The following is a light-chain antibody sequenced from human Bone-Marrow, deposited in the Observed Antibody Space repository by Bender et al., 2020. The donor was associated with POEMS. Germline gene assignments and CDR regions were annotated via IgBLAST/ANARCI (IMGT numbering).Light chain of an antibody. CDR3: SSYTVSTTYL. V-gene: IGLV2-11*01. CDR2: DVS. CDR1: SSDVGGSDF. J-gene: IGLJ1*01. Sequence: QSALTQPRSVSGSPGQSVAISCTGTSSDVGGSDFVSWYQQHPDKAPKVMIYDVSYRPSGVSDRFSGSKSGHTASLTISGLQAEDEADYYCSSYTVSTTYLFGSGTKVTVL.